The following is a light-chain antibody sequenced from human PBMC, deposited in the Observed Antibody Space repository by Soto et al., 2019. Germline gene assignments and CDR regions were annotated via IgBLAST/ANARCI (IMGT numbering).Light chain of an antibody. CDR3: QQYNSYSWT. Sequence: DILMTQSPSTLSGSVGDRVTITRRASQTIVSWLAWYQQKPGKAPKLLIYKASTLKSGVPSRFSGSGSGTEFTLTISSRQPDDYATYYCQQYNSYSWTFGQGTKVDIK. CDR1: QTIVSW. V-gene: IGKV1-5*03. J-gene: IGKJ1*01. CDR2: KAS.